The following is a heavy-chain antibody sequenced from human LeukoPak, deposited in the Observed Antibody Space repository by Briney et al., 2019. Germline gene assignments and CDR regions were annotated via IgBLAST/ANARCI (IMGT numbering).Heavy chain of an antibody. CDR2: ISFDGSKT. CDR3: ARDRQPYYHYYGMDV. V-gene: IGHV3-30-3*01. Sequence: GGSLRLSCAASGFTFNNYAIHWVRQAPGKGLEWVAVISFDGSKTYYADSMKGRCTISRDNSKNTLYLQMNSLRAEDTAAYYCARDRQPYYHYYGMDVWGQGTTVTVSS. CDR1: GFTFNNYA. D-gene: IGHD6-6*01. J-gene: IGHJ6*02.